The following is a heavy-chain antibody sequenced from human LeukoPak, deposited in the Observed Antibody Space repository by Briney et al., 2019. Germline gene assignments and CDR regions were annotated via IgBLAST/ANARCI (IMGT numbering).Heavy chain of an antibody. Sequence: GGSLRLSCAASGCTFSSSAMSWVRQAPGKGLEWVSAISNNGGYTYYADSVQGRFTISRDNSKSTLCLQMNSLRAEDTAVYYCAKDQGSPIFGVVIDAFDYWGQGTLVTVSS. CDR3: AKDQGSPIFGVVIDAFDY. CDR2: ISNNGGYT. D-gene: IGHD3-3*02. V-gene: IGHV3-23*01. J-gene: IGHJ4*02. CDR1: GCTFSSSA.